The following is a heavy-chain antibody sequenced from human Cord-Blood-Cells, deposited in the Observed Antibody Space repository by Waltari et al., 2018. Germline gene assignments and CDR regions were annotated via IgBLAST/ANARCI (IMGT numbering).Heavy chain of an antibody. V-gene: IGHV1-24*01. CDR3: ATGGPYYDILTGYLPFDY. D-gene: IGHD3-9*01. J-gene: IGHJ4*02. CDR1: GYTLTELS. Sequence: QVQLVQSGAEVKKPGASVKVSCKVSGYTLTELSMHWVRQAPGKGLEWMGGLEPEDGETIYAQKFQGRVTMTEDTSTDTAYMELSSLRSEDTAVYYCATGGPYYDILTGYLPFDYWGQGTLVTVSS. CDR2: LEPEDGET.